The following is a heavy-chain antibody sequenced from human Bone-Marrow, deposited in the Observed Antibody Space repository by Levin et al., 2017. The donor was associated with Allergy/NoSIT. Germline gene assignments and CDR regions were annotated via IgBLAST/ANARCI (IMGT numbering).Heavy chain of an antibody. CDR1: GGSFSGYY. D-gene: IGHD2-2*01. V-gene: IGHV4-34*01. CDR2: INHSGST. CDR3: ARLADCSSTGCYAWGLDQYTIVDY. Sequence: SETLSLTCAVYGGSFSGYYWSWIRQPPGKGLEWIGEINHSGSTNYNPSLKSRVTISVDTSKTQFSLKLSSVTAADTAVYYCARLADCSSTGCYAWGLDQYTIVDYWGQGSLVTVSS. J-gene: IGHJ4*02.